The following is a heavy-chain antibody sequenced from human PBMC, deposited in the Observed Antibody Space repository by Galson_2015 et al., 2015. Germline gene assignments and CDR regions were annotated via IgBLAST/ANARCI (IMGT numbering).Heavy chain of an antibody. CDR3: ARLPVVPAALGFDP. V-gene: IGHV1-2*06. D-gene: IGHD2-2*01. CDR1: GYTFTSYY. Sequence: SVKVSCKASGYTFTSYYMHWVRQAPGQGLEWMGRINPNSGGTNYAQKFQGRVTMTRDTTISTAYMELSRLRSDDTAVYYCARLPVVPAALGFDPWGQGTLVTVSS. CDR2: INPNSGGT. J-gene: IGHJ5*02.